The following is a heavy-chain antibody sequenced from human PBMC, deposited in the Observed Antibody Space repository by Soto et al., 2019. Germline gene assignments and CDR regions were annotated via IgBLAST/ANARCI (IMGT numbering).Heavy chain of an antibody. D-gene: IGHD1-26*01. CDR3: ARGSGGGFDD. CDR2: IIPVLGIA. V-gene: IGHV1-69*02. CDR1: GGTFSTYI. J-gene: IGHJ4*02. Sequence: QVQLVQSRAELKKPGSSVKVSCKASGGTFSTYIINWVRQAPGQGLEWMGRIIPVLGIANYAQKFQGRVTITADKSTGTADMDLSSLRSEDTAIYYCARGSGGGFDDWGQGTLVTVSS.